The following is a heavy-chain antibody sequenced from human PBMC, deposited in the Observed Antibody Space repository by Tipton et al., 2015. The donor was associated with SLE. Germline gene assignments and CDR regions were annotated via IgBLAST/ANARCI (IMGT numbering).Heavy chain of an antibody. CDR2: IYHSGKT. CDR1: GGAISSSSYY. D-gene: IGHD3-16*01. J-gene: IGHJ4*02. V-gene: IGHV4-39*01. CDR3: ARVTYGYVSFDK. Sequence: TLSLTCSVSGGAISSSSYYWGWIRQPPGKGLEWIGSIYHSGKTFYNPSLKSRVTISVDTSNNQFALKLTSVTAVDTAVYYCARVTYGYVSFDKWGQGTLVTVSS.